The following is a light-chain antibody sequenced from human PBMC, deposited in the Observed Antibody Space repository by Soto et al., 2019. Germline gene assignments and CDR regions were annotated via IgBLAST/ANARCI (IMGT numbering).Light chain of an antibody. V-gene: IGKV2-30*02. CDR1: ESLVHSDGIAY. CDR3: MHGTHWPIP. Sequence: EVVMTQSPISLSVTLGQPASISCRPDESLVHSDGIAYFSWFQQRPGRSPRRLIYKVSNRDSGVPARFSGSGSGTDFALKISRVEAEDVGVYYCMHGTHWPIPFCQGARLEIK. J-gene: IGKJ5*01. CDR2: KVS.